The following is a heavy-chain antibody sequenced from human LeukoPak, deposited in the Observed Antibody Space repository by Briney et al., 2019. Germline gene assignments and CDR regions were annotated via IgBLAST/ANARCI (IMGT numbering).Heavy chain of an antibody. CDR3: ARSEQQDFGDYEFDY. J-gene: IGHJ4*02. V-gene: IGHV3-64*01. D-gene: IGHD4-17*01. Sequence: GGSLRLSCAASGFTFSTYAMHWVRQAPGKGLEYVSAISSDGDSTYYANSVKGRFTISRDNSRNTLYLQMGSLRAEDMAVYYCARSEQQDFGDYEFDYWGQGTLVTVSS. CDR1: GFTFSTYA. CDR2: ISSDGDST.